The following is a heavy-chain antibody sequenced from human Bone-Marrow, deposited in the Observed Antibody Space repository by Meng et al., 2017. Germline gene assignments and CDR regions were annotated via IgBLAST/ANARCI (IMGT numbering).Heavy chain of an antibody. Sequence: QLLLVLAGGEVKKPGSSVKVCDKASGGTFSSEAISWVRQAPGQGLEWMGGIIPIFGTANYAQKFQGRVTITADESTSTAYMELSSLRSEDTAVYYCARESIAAASLQDWGQGTLVTASS. J-gene: IGHJ1*01. CDR3: ARESIAAASLQD. V-gene: IGHV1-69*01. CDR1: GGTFSSEA. D-gene: IGHD6-13*01. CDR2: IIPIFGTA.